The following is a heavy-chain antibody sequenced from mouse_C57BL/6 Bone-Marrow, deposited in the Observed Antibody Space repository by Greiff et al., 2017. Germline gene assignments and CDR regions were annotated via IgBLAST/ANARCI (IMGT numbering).Heavy chain of an antibody. CDR1: GYTFTSYW. V-gene: IGHV1-69*01. D-gene: IGHD2-5*01. CDR3: ARDYSNYFYAMDY. Sequence: VQLQQPGAELVMPGASVKLSCKASGYTFTSYWMHWVKQRPGQGLEWIGEIDPSDSYTNYNQKLKGKSTLTVDKSSSTAYMQLSSLTSEDSAVYYCARDYSNYFYAMDYWGQGTSVTVSS. J-gene: IGHJ4*01. CDR2: IDPSDSYT.